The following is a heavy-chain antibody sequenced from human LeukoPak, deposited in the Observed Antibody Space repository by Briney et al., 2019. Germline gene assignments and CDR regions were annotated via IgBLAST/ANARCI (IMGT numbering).Heavy chain of an antibody. Sequence: HPGGSLRLSCAASGFTFSSYWMHWVRQAPGKGLVWVSHITADGSTTSYADSVKGRFTISRDNAKNTLYLQKNSLTGEDTAVYYCAGANNYGSFDVWGQGTMVTVSS. D-gene: IGHD3-10*01. CDR3: AGANNYGSFDV. V-gene: IGHV3-74*01. CDR2: ITADGSTT. J-gene: IGHJ3*01. CDR1: GFTFSSYW.